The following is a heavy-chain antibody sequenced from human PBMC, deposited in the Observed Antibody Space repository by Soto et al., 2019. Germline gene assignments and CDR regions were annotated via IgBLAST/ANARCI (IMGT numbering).Heavy chain of an antibody. CDR3: ARLILCSRSYPVYDFYYGMDL. J-gene: IGHJ6*02. V-gene: IGHV5-51*07. D-gene: IGHD3-10*02. CDR2: IYRGDSGT. Sequence: QQKPGKGLERMGIIYRGDSGTRYSPSFQGQVTISADKSISTAYLQWSSLKASDTAMYYCARLILCSRSYPVYDFYYGMDLWGQGAMVTASS.